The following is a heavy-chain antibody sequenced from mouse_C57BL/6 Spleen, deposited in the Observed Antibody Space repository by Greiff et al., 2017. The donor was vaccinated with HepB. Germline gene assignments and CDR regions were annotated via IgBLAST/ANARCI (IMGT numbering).Heavy chain of an antibody. D-gene: IGHD1-1*01. CDR2: IRNKANGYTT. CDR3: ARGDYYGSSPFAY. CDR1: GFTFTDYY. Sequence: EVKLQESGGGLVQPGGSLSLSCAASGFTFTDYYMSWVRQPPGKALEWLGFIRNKANGYTTEYSASVKGRFTISRDNSQSILYLQMNALRAEDSATYYCARGDYYGSSPFAYWGQGTLVTVAA. V-gene: IGHV7-3*01. J-gene: IGHJ3*01.